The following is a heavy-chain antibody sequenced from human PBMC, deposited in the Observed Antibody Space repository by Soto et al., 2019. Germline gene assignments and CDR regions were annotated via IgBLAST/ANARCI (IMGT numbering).Heavy chain of an antibody. CDR1: GGSVSSGSYY. Sequence: PSETLSLTCTVSGGSVSSGSYYWSWIRQPPGKGLEWIGYIYYSGSTNYNPSLKSRVTISVDTSKNQFSLKLSSVTAADTAVYYCARTYYDFWSGYWNWFDPWVQGTPVP. V-gene: IGHV4-61*01. CDR3: ARTYYDFWSGYWNWFDP. CDR2: IYYSGST. D-gene: IGHD3-3*01. J-gene: IGHJ5*02.